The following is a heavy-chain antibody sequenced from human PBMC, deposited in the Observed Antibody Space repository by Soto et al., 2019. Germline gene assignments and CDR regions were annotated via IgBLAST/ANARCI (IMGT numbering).Heavy chain of an antibody. D-gene: IGHD6-13*01. J-gene: IGHJ4*02. CDR2: ISGSGGST. CDR1: GFTFSNYA. V-gene: IGHV3-23*01. CDR3: AKDQGSSWYEIDY. Sequence: EVQLLESGGGLVQPGGSLRLSCAASGFTFSNYAVTWVRQAPGKGLEWVSTISGSGGSTYYADSVKGRFTISRDNSNNTLDLRMNSRRAEDPAVYYCAKDQGSSWYEIDYWGQGTLVTGSS.